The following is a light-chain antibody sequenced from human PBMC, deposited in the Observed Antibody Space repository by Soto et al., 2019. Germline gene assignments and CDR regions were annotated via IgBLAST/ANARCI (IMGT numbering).Light chain of an antibody. CDR3: QQRSNWPRYT. CDR2: DAS. CDR1: QSVSTY. Sequence: EIVFTQSPATLSLSPGERATLSCRASQSVSTYLAWYQQKLGQAPRLLIYDASSRATGIPARFSGSGSGTDFALTISSLEPEDFAVYYCQQRSNWPRYTFGQGTKLEIK. V-gene: IGKV3-11*01. J-gene: IGKJ2*01.